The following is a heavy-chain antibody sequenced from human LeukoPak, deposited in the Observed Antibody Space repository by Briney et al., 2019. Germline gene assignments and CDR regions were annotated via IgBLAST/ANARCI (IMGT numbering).Heavy chain of an antibody. D-gene: IGHD3-22*01. V-gene: IGHV1-8*01. CDR2: MNPNSGNT. CDR3: ARGLFGITMIVVVPDWFDP. CDR1: GYTFTSYD. Sequence: ASVKVSCKASGYTFTSYDINWVRQATGQGLEWMGWMNPNSGNTGYAQKFQGRVTMTRNTSISTAYMELSSLRSEDTAVYYCARGLFGITMIVVVPDWFDPWRQGTLVTVSS. J-gene: IGHJ5*02.